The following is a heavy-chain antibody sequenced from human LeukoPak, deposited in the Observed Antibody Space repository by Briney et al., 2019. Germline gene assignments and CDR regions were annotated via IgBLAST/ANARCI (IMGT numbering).Heavy chain of an antibody. CDR2: INPNSGGT. D-gene: IGHD6-19*01. V-gene: IGHV1-2*02. Sequence: GASVKVSCKASGYTFTGYYMHWGRQAPGQGVEWMGWINPNSGGTNYAQKFQGRVTMTRDTSISTAYMELSRLRSDDTAVYYCARDCSSGWYDYWGQGTLVTVSS. CDR3: ARDCSSGWYDY. J-gene: IGHJ4*02. CDR1: GYTFTGYY.